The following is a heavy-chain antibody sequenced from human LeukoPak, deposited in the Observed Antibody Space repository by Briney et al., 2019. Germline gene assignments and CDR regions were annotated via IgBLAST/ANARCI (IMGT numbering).Heavy chain of an antibody. CDR2: IYYSGST. Sequence: KTSETLSLTCIVSGGSISSGGHYWGWIRQPPGKGLGWIGSIYYSGSTYYNPSLNSRVTIFIDMSKNQFSLKLSSVTATDTAVYYCARLVCGGGSCPAEFDYWGQGTLVAVSS. V-gene: IGHV4-39*01. CDR3: ARLVCGGGSCPAEFDY. D-gene: IGHD2-15*01. J-gene: IGHJ4*02. CDR1: GGSISSGGHY.